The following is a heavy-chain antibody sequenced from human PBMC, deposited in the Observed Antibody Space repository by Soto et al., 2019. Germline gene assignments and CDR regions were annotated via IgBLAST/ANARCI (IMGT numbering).Heavy chain of an antibody. J-gene: IGHJ6*02. V-gene: IGHV3-23*01. CDR3: AKVKTAAENYYYYYGMDV. D-gene: IGHD6-13*01. Sequence: GGSLRLSCAASGFTFSSYAMSWVRQAPGKGLEWVSAISGSGGSTYYADPVKGRFTISRDNSKNTLYLQLNILRAEDTAVYYFAKVKTAAENYYYYYGMDVWGQGTTVTVSS. CDR1: GFTFSSYA. CDR2: ISGSGGST.